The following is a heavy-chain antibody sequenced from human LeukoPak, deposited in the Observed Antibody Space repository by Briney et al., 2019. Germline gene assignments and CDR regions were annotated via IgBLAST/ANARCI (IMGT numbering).Heavy chain of an antibody. CDR2: IIPIFGTA. V-gene: IGHV1-69*13. J-gene: IGHJ4*02. Sequence: SVKVSCKASGGTFSSYAISWVRQAPGQGLEWMGGIIPIFGTANYAQKFQGRVTITADESTSTAYMELSSLRSEDTAVYYCAREYYDSSGYYNYYFDYWGQGTLVTVSS. D-gene: IGHD3-22*01. CDR1: GGTFSSYA. CDR3: AREYYDSSGYYNYYFDY.